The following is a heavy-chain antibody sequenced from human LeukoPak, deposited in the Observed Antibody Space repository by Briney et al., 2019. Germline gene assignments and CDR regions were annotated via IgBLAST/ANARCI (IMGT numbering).Heavy chain of an antibody. V-gene: IGHV3-74*01. J-gene: IGHJ4*02. CDR2: INNDGSST. CDR1: GFTFSSYL. CDR3: TRGFGSGSSLPFDY. D-gene: IGHD3-10*01. Sequence: PGGSLRLSCAASGFTFSSYLMHWIRQAPGKGLVWVSRINNDGSSTNYADSVKGRFTISRDNAKNTLYLQMNSLRAEDTALYYCTRGFGSGSSLPFDYWGQGTLVTVSS.